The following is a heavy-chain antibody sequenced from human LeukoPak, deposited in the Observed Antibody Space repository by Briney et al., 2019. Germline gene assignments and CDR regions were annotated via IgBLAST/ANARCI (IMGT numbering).Heavy chain of an antibody. V-gene: IGHV7-4-1*02. Sequence: ASVKVSCKASGGTVSSYAISWVRQAPGHGLEWMGWINTNTGNPTYAQGFTGRFIFSLDTSVSTAYLQISSLKAEDTAVYYCARLKAGTVTTLFDPWGQGTLVTVSS. J-gene: IGHJ5*02. CDR1: GGTVSSYA. CDR2: INTNTGNP. D-gene: IGHD4-17*01. CDR3: ARLKAGTVTTLFDP.